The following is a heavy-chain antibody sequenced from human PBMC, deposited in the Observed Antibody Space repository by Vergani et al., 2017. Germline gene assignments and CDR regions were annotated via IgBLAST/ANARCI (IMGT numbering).Heavy chain of an antibody. CDR1: GFTFGSYS. D-gene: IGHD1-26*01. J-gene: IGHJ6*02. CDR3: ARDREELENGMDV. Sequence: EVQLVESGGGLVKPGGSLRLSCVASGFTFGSYSMNWVRQAPGKGLEWVSFISSSSSYIYYADSVKGRFTISRDNAKNSLYLQMNSLRAEDTAVYYCARDREELENGMDVWGQGTTVTVSS. CDR2: ISSSSSYI. V-gene: IGHV3-21*01.